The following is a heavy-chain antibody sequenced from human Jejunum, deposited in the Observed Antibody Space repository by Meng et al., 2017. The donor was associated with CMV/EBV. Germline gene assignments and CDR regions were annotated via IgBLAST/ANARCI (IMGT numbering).Heavy chain of an antibody. J-gene: IGHJ1*01. Sequence: PVRVQHAETQPLPCTASGGSNSISSYCCSCMRQPPGKGLEWLGNIYNSESTYYNPSLESRGTISVDTSKNQFFLKLSSVTAADTAVYHCLRESGGSVWGQGTLVTVSS. CDR1: GGSNSISSYC. CDR3: LRESGGSV. D-gene: IGHD3-10*01. V-gene: IGHV4-39*07. CDR2: IYNSEST.